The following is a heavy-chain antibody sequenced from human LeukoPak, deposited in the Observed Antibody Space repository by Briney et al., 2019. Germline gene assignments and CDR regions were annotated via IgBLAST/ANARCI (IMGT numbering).Heavy chain of an antibody. CDR1: GFTFSSYW. CDR3: ARVPFDYYDSSGPFDY. Sequence: GRSLRLSCAASGFTFSSYWMHWVRQAPGKGLVWVSRINSDGSSTSYADSVKGRFTISRDNAKNTLYLQMNSLRAEDTAVYYCARVPFDYYDSSGPFDYWGQGTLVTVSS. CDR2: INSDGSST. J-gene: IGHJ4*02. D-gene: IGHD3-22*01. V-gene: IGHV3-74*01.